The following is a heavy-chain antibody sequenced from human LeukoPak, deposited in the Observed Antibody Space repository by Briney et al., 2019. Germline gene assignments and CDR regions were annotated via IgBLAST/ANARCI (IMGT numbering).Heavy chain of an antibody. CDR1: GGSISSGGYY. J-gene: IGHJ6*02. CDR2: IYYSEST. V-gene: IGHV4-31*03. D-gene: IGHD6-19*01. CDR3: ARDQEIAVAGTDGMDV. Sequence: SQTLSLTCTVSGGSISSGGYYWSWLRQHPGKGLEWIGYIYYSESTYYNPSLKSRVTISVDTSKNQFSLKLSSVTAADTAVYYCARDQEIAVAGTDGMDVWGQGTTVTVSS.